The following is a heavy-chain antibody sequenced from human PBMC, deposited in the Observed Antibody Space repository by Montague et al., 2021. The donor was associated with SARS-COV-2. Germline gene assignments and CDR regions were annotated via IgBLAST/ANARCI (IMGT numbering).Heavy chain of an antibody. V-gene: IGHV4-39*07. CDR1: GGSISSSTYY. Sequence: SETLSLPCTVSGGSISSSTYYWGWIRQPPGKGLEWIASIYYSGSTYFNPSLKSRVAISIDTSKNQFSLKLSSVTAADTAVYYCARRPYYYDSSGQFDPWGQGVLVTVSS. J-gene: IGHJ5*02. CDR3: ARRPYYYDSSGQFDP. D-gene: IGHD3-22*01. CDR2: IYYSGST.